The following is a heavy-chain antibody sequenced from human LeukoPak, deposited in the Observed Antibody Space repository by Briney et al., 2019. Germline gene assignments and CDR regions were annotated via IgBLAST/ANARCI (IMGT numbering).Heavy chain of an antibody. D-gene: IGHD3-3*01. CDR2: IIPIFGTA. Sequence: ASVKVSCKASGGTFSSYAISWVRQAPGQGLEWMGGIIPIFGTANYAQKFQGRVTITADESTSTAYMGLSSLRSEDTAVYYCAKFRGSSITIFGVDYWGQGTLVTVSS. CDR1: GGTFSSYA. J-gene: IGHJ4*02. V-gene: IGHV1-69*13. CDR3: AKFRGSSITIFGVDY.